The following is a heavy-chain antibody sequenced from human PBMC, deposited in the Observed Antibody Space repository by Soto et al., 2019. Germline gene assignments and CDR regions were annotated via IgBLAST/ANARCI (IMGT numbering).Heavy chain of an antibody. CDR1: GASISTGDSY. V-gene: IGHV4-30-4*01. CDR3: AREIRYCTNGVCHAYGMDV. CDR2: SHNSGST. J-gene: IGHJ6*02. Sequence: PSETLSLTCTVSGASISTGDSYWSWIRQPPGKGLEWIGYSHNSGSTYYNPSLRGRVTMSVDTSKNQFSLKLSSVTATDTAVYFCAREIRYCTNGVCHAYGMDVWGQGTTVPVSS. D-gene: IGHD2-8*01.